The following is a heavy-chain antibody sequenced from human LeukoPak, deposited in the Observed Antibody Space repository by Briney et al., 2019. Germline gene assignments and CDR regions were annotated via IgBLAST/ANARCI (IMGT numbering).Heavy chain of an antibody. V-gene: IGHV4-34*01. CDR2: INHSGST. D-gene: IGHD3-22*01. J-gene: IGHJ4*02. Sequence: SETLSLTCAVYGGSFSGYYWSWIRQPPGKGLEWIEEINHSGSTNYNPSLKSRVTISVDTSKNQFSLKLSSVTAADTAVYYCARGYYDSSGYYPFDYWGQGTLVTVSS. CDR3: ARGYYDSSGYYPFDY. CDR1: GGSFSGYY.